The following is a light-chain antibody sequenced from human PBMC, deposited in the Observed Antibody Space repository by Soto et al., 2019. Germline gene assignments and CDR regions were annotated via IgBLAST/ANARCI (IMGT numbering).Light chain of an antibody. CDR2: WAS. J-gene: IGKJ1*01. Sequence: DIVMTQSPDSLAVSLGERATINCKSSQNVLYNSNNKNYLAWYQHKPGQPPKLLIYWASTRESGVPDRFSGSGSGTDFTLTISSLQAEDLAVYYCQQYYSSPWTFGQGTKVEIK. CDR3: QQYYSSPWT. CDR1: QNVLYNSNNKNY. V-gene: IGKV4-1*01.